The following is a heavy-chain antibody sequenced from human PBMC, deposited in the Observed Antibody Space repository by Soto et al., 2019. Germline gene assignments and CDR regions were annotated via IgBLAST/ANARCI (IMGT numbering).Heavy chain of an antibody. CDR2: ISTSGSTV. CDR3: AREMATTQGFDY. CDR1: GFSFSTFE. Sequence: EVQLVESGGGLVQPGGSLRLSCAASGFSFSTFEMDWVRQPPGRGLEWVSYISTSGSTVKYADSVRARFTISRDNANNALYLQVSSLRAEDTAVYYCAREMATTQGFDYWGRGALVTVSS. D-gene: IGHD5-12*01. V-gene: IGHV3-48*03. J-gene: IGHJ4*02.